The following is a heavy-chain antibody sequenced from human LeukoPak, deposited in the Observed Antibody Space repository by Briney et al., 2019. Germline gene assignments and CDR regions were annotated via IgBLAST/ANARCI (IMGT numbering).Heavy chain of an antibody. V-gene: IGHV1-18*01. CDR1: GYTFTSYG. Sequence: ASVKVSCKASGYTFTSYGISWVRQAPGQRLEWMGWISGYNGKTNYAQKLQGRVTMTTDTSTRTAYMELRSLRSDDTAVYYCARDAFDSSSWFDSWGQGTLVTVSS. J-gene: IGHJ5*01. CDR2: ISGYNGKT. D-gene: IGHD2-2*01. CDR3: ARDAFDSSSWFDS.